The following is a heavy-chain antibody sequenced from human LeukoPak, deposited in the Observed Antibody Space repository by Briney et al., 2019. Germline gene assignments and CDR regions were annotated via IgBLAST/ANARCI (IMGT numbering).Heavy chain of an antibody. CDR2: ISSSSSYI. V-gene: IGHV3-21*01. CDR3: ARYGVVATRYYYYGMDV. D-gene: IGHD5-12*01. CDR1: GFTFSSYS. Sequence: GGSLRLSCAASGFTFSSYSMNWVRQAPGKGLEWASSISSSSSYIYYADSVKGRFTISRDNAKNSLYLQMNSLRAEDTAVYYCARYGVVATRYYYYGMDVWGQGTTVTVSS. J-gene: IGHJ6*02.